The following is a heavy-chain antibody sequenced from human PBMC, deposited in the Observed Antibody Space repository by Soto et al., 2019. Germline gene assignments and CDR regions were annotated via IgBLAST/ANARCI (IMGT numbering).Heavy chain of an antibody. CDR2: INPSGGST. J-gene: IGHJ4*02. CDR3: ASRLYSSGYYGFLDH. D-gene: IGHD3-22*01. Sequence: QVQLMQSGAEVKQPGASVKVSCKASGYTLTSYYMHWVRQAPGQGLEWMGIINPSGGSTSYTQRFQGRVTMTRDTSTSTVYMELSSLRSKDTAVYYCASRLYSSGYYGFLDHWGQGTLVTVSS. CDR1: GYTLTSYY. V-gene: IGHV1-46*03.